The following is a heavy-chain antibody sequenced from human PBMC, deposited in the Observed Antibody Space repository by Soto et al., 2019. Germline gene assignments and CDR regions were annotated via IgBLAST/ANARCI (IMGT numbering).Heavy chain of an antibody. D-gene: IGHD4-17*01. V-gene: IGHV2-5*02. CDR2: IYWDNIK. Sequence: QITLKESGPTLVKPTQTLTLTCTFSGFSLSTSGVCVCGFLQPPGKAPEWLADIYWDNIKHYTPSLATRLTITKDTSTIQVVLTMTNMHPVDTATYYCAHKGYGDSPLYSWGQGTLVTVSS. J-gene: IGHJ4*02. CDR1: GFSLSTSGVC. CDR3: AHKGYGDSPLYS.